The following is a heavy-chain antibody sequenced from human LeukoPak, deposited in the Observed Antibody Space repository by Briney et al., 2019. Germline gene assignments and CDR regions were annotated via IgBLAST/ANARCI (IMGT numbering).Heavy chain of an antibody. CDR2: IKGDGSSK. J-gene: IGHJ4*01. Sequence: GGSLRLSCVASAFTFNNYWMHWVRHAPGKGLVWVSRIKGDGSSKNYADSVRGRFTISRDNAKHTVDLQMNGLRTEDTAVYYCAKDHIVAPIGFDYWGQGT. V-gene: IGHV3-74*01. D-gene: IGHD5-12*01. CDR1: AFTFNNYW. CDR3: AKDHIVAPIGFDY.